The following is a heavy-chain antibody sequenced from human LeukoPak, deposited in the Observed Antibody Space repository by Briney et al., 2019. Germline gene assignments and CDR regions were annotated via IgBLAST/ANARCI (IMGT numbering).Heavy chain of an antibody. CDR2: IYHSGST. Sequence: SETLSLTCTVSGGSISSGGYYWSWIRQPPGKGLEWIGYIYHSGSTYYNPSLKSRVAISVDTSKNQFSLKLSSVTAADTAVYYCAGTYGSGSYYRLDAFDIWGQGTMVTVSS. D-gene: IGHD3-10*01. J-gene: IGHJ3*02. V-gene: IGHV4-30-2*01. CDR1: GGSISSGGYY. CDR3: AGTYGSGSYYRLDAFDI.